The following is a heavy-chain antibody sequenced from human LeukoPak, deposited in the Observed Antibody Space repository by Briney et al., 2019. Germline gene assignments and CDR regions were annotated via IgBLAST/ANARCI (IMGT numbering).Heavy chain of an antibody. CDR1: GGSISSGSYS. J-gene: IGHJ6*03. D-gene: IGHD1-26*01. CDR2: IYTSGST. Sequence: PSQTLSLTCTVSGGSISSGSYSWSWSRQPAGKGLEWIVRIYTSGSTNYNPSLKSRVTISVDTSKNQFSLKLSSVTAADTAVYDCARGADPDSGSSYRYYYYYYYMDVWGKGTTVTVSS. CDR3: ARGADPDSGSSYRYYYYYYYMDV. V-gene: IGHV4-61*02.